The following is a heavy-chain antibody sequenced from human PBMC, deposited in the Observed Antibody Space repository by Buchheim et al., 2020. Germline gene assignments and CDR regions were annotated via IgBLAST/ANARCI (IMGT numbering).Heavy chain of an antibody. CDR2: LDHGGDT. V-gene: IGHV4-34*01. Sequence: QVQLQQWGAGLLKPSETLSLTCTVYGGSFTGNYWYWIRQSPGKGLEWIGGLDHGGDTNYNPSLNSRVSTSLDMSKNQFPLQLHSVTAADTAVYYCARDSYYYDSSGYYEWNYYYYGMDVWGQGTT. CDR3: ARDSYYYDSSGYYEWNYYYYGMDV. D-gene: IGHD3-22*01. CDR1: GGSFTGNY. J-gene: IGHJ6*02.